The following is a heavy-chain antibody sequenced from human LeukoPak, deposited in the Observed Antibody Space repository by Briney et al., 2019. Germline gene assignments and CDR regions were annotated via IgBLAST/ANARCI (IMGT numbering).Heavy chain of an antibody. V-gene: IGHV3-74*01. CDR3: AREGYYDSSGYSIRFSY. J-gene: IGHJ4*02. D-gene: IGHD3-22*01. CDR1: EFTFSRYW. Sequence: PGGSLRLSCEASEFTFSRYWMHWLRQAPGKGLVWVSRINSDGRTTIYADSVKGRFTISRDNAKNTLYLQMNSLRAEDTAVYYCAREGYYDSSGYSIRFSYWGQGTLVTVSS. CDR2: INSDGRTT.